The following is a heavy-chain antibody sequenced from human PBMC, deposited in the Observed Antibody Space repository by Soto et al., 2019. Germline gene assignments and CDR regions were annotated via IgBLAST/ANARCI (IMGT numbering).Heavy chain of an antibody. CDR3: ARATTTPGIAARPSSGNYYYYMDV. CDR2: IGTAGDT. CDR1: GFTFSSYD. Sequence: GGSLRLSCAASGFTFSSYDMHWVRQATGKGLEWVSAIGTAGDTYYPGSVKGRFTISRENAKNSLYLQMNSLRAGDTAVYYCARATTTPGIAARPSSGNYYYYMDVWGKGTTVTVSS. D-gene: IGHD6-6*01. J-gene: IGHJ6*03. V-gene: IGHV3-13*01.